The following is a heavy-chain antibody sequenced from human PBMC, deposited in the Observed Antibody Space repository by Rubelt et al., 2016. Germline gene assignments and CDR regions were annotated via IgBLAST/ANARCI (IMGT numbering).Heavy chain of an antibody. CDR2: IVVGSGNT. Sequence: GWIVVGSGNTNYAQKFQERVTITRDMSTSTAYMELSSLRSEDTAVYYCASGIYGGNFPYFDYWGQGTLVTVSS. CDR3: ASGIYGGNFPYFDY. D-gene: IGHD4-23*01. J-gene: IGHJ4*02. V-gene: IGHV1-58*01.